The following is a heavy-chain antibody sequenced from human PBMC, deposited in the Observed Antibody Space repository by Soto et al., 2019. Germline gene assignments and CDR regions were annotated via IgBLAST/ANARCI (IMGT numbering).Heavy chain of an antibody. J-gene: IGHJ3*01. CDR3: ARYSSGWIDGFDV. CDR1: GGSVSSGRYY. V-gene: IGHV4-61*01. D-gene: IGHD6-19*01. CDR2: IYYSGST. Sequence: TLCLTCNVSGGSVSSGRYYWSWIRQPPGKGLEWIGYIYYSGSTSYNPSLKSRVTISVDTSKNQFSLKLSSLTAADAAVYYCARYSSGWIDGFDVWGQGTMVTVSS.